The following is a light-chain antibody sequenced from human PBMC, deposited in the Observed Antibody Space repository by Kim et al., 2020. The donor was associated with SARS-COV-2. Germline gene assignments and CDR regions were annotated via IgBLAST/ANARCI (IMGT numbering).Light chain of an antibody. J-gene: IGLJ2*01. CDR3: NSRDSSGNHLV. Sequence: ALGQRVRITCQGDSLRSYYASWYQQQPGQAPVLVIYGKNNRPSGIPDRFSGSSSGNTASLTITGAQAEDEADYYCNSRDSSGNHLVFGGGTQLTVL. V-gene: IGLV3-19*01. CDR2: GKN. CDR1: SLRSYY.